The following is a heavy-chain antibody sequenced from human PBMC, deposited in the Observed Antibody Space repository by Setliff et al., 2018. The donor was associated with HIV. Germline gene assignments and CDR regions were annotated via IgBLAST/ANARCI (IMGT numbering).Heavy chain of an antibody. J-gene: IGHJ3*02. CDR1: GGSISSYY. CDR2: IYYSGST. V-gene: IGHV4-59*01. CDR3: ARDLGLYSSSWARFDAFDI. D-gene: IGHD6-13*01. Sequence: SETLSLTCTVSGGSISSYYWSWIRQPPGKGLEWIGYIYYSGSTNYNPSPKSRVTISVDTSKNQFSLKLSSVTAADTAVYYCARDLGLYSSSWARFDAFDIWGQGTMVTVSS.